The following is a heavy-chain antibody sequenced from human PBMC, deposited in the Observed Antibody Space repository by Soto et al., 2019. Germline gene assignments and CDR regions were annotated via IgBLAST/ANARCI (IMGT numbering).Heavy chain of an antibody. CDR2: IWYDGSNK. Sequence: QVQLVESGGGVVQPGRSLRLSCAASGFTFMTYGMHWVRQAPGKGLEWVAVIWYDGSNKYYADSVKGRFTISRDNSKNTLYLQMKSLSAEDTAVYYCARVPSVTQYYFDYWGQGTLVTVSS. D-gene: IGHD4-17*01. CDR1: GFTFMTYG. J-gene: IGHJ4*02. CDR3: ARVPSVTQYYFDY. V-gene: IGHV3-33*01.